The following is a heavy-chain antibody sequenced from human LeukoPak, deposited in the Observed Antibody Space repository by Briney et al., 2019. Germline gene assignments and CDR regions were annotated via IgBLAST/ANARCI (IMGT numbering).Heavy chain of an antibody. CDR1: GFTFSSYS. V-gene: IGHV3-21*01. CDR2: ISSSSSYI. J-gene: IGHJ5*02. Sequence: GGSLRLSCAASGFTFSSYSMNWVRQAPGKGLEWVSSISSSSSYIYYADTVKGRFTISRDNAKNSLYLQMNSLRAEDTAVYYCARESHGGFDPWGQGTLVTVSS. CDR3: ARESHGGFDP.